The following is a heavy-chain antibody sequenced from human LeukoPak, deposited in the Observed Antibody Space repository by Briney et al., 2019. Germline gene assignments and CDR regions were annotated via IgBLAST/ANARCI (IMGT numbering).Heavy chain of an antibody. V-gene: IGHV5-51*01. Sequence: GESLKISCKGSGYSFTSYWIGWVRQMPGKGLEWMGIIYPGDSDTRYSPSFQGQVTIAVDKSISTAYLQWGSLEASDTAMYFCARSGSSSLRSIDYWGRGTLVTVSS. CDR1: GYSFTSYW. J-gene: IGHJ4*02. CDR2: IYPGDSDT. CDR3: ARSGSSSLRSIDY. D-gene: IGHD2-15*01.